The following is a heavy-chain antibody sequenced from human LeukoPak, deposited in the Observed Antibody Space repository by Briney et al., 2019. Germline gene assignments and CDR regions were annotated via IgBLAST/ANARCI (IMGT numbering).Heavy chain of an antibody. D-gene: IGHD3-10*01. CDR3: ARGGSMIDY. Sequence: GESLRISCEGFGYSFTTYWIGWVRQMPGKGLECMGIIYPGDSDTRYSPSFQGQVTISADKSISTAYLQWSSLKASDTAIYYCARGGSMIDYWGQGTLVTVSS. CDR1: GYSFTTYW. CDR2: IYPGDSDT. V-gene: IGHV5-51*01. J-gene: IGHJ4*02.